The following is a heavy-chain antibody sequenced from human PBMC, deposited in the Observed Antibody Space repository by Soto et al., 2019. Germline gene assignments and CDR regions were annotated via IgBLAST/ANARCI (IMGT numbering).Heavy chain of an antibody. CDR3: AGGGMTTVPY. Sequence: SETRSLTCTVSSCSVISYYWKWIRQSPGKGLEWIGYIYYSGYTNYNPSLKSRITISVDTSKNQFSLKLSSVTPADTAVYYCAGGGMTTVPYWGQGTLVTVS. D-gene: IGHD4-17*01. CDR2: IYYSGYT. V-gene: IGHV4-59*02. J-gene: IGHJ4*02. CDR1: SCSVISYY.